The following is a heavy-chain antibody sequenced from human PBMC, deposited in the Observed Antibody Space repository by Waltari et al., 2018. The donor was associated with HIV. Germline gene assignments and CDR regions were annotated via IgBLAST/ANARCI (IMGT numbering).Heavy chain of an antibody. Sequence: QVQLVQSGAEVKKPGSSVKVSCKASGGTFSSYTISWVRQAPGQGLGWKGKISPILGIRKHRKEVQGRGTNNGDKSTSTGLMEPSRLGSEETGVYLCAGRDWQVLGAFDIWGQGTMVTVSS. CDR2: ISPILGIR. D-gene: IGHD2-21*01. V-gene: IGHV1-69*02. CDR1: GGTFSSYT. J-gene: IGHJ3*02. CDR3: AGRDWQVLGAFDI.